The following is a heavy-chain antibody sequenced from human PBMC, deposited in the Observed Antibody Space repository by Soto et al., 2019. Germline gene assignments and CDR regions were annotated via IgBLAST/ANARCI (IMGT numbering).Heavy chain of an antibody. J-gene: IGHJ3*02. CDR1: GFTFSSYA. V-gene: IGHV3-30-3*01. CDR2: ISYDGSNK. Sequence: PGGSLRLSCAASGFTFSSYAMHWVRQAPGKGLEWVAVISYDGSNKYYADSVKGRFTISRDNSKNTLYLQMNSLRAEDTAVYYCARAHGDYDAFDIWGQGTMVTVSS. D-gene: IGHD4-17*01. CDR3: ARAHGDYDAFDI.